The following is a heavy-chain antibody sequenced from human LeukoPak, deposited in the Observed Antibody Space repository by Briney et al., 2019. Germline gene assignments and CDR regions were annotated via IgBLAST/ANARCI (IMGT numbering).Heavy chain of an antibody. Sequence: ASVKVSCKASGYTFTSYDINWVRQATGQGLEWMGWMNPNSGNTGYAQKFQGRVTMTRNTSISTAYMELRSLRSDDTAVYYCARQGYTTLVSDYWGQGTLVTVSS. D-gene: IGHD6-13*01. CDR1: GYTFTSYD. CDR3: ARQGYTTLVSDY. J-gene: IGHJ4*02. V-gene: IGHV1-8*01. CDR2: MNPNSGNT.